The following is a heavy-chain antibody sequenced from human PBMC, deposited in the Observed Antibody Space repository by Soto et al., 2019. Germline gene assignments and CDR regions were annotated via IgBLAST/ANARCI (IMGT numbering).Heavy chain of an antibody. CDR2: ISGSGGST. Sequence: GGSMILSCAASGFTFSSYSMSWVRQAPGKGLEWVSAISGSGGSTYYADSVKGRFTISRDNSKNTLYLQMNSLRAEDTAVYYCAKGSHYYDSSGSLMLRDWGQGTLVTVSS. D-gene: IGHD3-22*01. CDR3: AKGSHYYDSSGSLMLRD. J-gene: IGHJ4*02. CDR1: GFTFSSYS. V-gene: IGHV3-23*01.